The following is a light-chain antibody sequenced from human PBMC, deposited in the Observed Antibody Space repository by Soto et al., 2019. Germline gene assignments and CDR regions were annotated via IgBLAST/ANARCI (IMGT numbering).Light chain of an antibody. CDR1: QGVSSNY. V-gene: IGKV3-20*01. J-gene: IGKJ2*01. CDR2: GAS. Sequence: EIALTQSPGTPSLPPGERATLSCRASQGVSSNYLAWYQQEHGQAPGLLIYGASRRATGIPARFSGSGSGIDFTLYMSRLELADVAVYYWQEYGTSRYTLGNGTKMEIE. CDR3: QEYGTSRYT.